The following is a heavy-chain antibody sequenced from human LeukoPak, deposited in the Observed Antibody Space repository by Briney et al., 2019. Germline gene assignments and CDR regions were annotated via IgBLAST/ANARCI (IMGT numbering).Heavy chain of an antibody. J-gene: IGHJ5*02. Sequence: SETLSLTCTVSGDSISGYYWSWIRQPPGKGLEWIGYIYYSGSTNYNPSLKSRVTISVDTSKNQFSLKLSSVTAADTAVYYCARDSGTTGEVKFDPWGQGTLVTVSS. CDR2: IYYSGST. CDR3: ARDSGTTGEVKFDP. CDR1: GDSISGYY. D-gene: IGHD3-10*01. V-gene: IGHV4-59*01.